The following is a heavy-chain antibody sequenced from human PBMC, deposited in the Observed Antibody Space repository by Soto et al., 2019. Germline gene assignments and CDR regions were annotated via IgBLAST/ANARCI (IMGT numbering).Heavy chain of an antibody. V-gene: IGHV3-30-3*01. D-gene: IGHD6-19*01. J-gene: IGHJ4*02. CDR2: ISYDGSNK. CDR3: ARDRYSSGCTDY. Sequence: QVQLVESGGGVVQPGRSLRLSCAASGFTFSSYAMHWVRQAPGKGLEWVAVISYDGSNKYYADSMKGRFTISRDNSKNTLYLQMNSLRAEDTAVYYCARDRYSSGCTDYWGQGTLVTVSS. CDR1: GFTFSSYA.